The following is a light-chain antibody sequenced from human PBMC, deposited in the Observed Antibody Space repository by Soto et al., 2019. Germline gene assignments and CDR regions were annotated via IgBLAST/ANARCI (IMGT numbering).Light chain of an antibody. J-gene: IGLJ1*01. Sequence: QSALTQPASVSGSPGQSITISCTGASSDVGTYNLVSWYQHHPGKAPKLMIYEGTKRPSGVSNRFSGSTSGNTASLTISGLQAEDEADYFCCSYATSSDFYGFGTGTKV. CDR1: SSDVGTYNL. V-gene: IGLV2-23*01. CDR3: CSYATSSDFYG. CDR2: EGT.